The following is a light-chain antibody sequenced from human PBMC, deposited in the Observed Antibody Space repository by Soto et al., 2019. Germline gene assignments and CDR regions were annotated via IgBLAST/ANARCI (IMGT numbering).Light chain of an antibody. J-gene: IGKJ1*01. CDR1: QSVGSS. V-gene: IGKV3-20*01. CDR3: QQYGDSPQT. Sequence: EIVLTQSPGTLSLSPGERATPSCRASQSVGSSLSWYQQKPGQAPRLLFYGASNRATAIPDRFSGSGFGTDFTLTITRLEPEDFAVYYCQQYGDSPQTFGPGTKVDIK. CDR2: GAS.